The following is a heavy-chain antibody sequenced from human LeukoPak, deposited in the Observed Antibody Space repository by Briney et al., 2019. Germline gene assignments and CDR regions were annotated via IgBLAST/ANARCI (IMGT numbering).Heavy chain of an antibody. J-gene: IGHJ4*02. CDR3: ARDLWLVSPFDY. Sequence: GGSLILSCAASGFTVSSNYMSWVRQAPGKGLEWVAVISYDGSNKYYADSVKGRFTISRDNSKNTLYLQMNSLRAEDTAVYYCARDLWLVSPFDYWGQGTLVTVSS. V-gene: IGHV3-30-3*01. D-gene: IGHD6-6*01. CDR2: ISYDGSNK. CDR1: GFTVSSNY.